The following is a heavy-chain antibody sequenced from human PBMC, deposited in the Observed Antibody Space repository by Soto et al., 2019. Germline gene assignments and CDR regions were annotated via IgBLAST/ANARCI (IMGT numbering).Heavy chain of an antibody. Sequence: GGSLRLSCAASGFAFNICTIYWVRQAPGRGLEWVSTINSNGRSTFYADSVKGRFTISRDNSKNTLYLQMDSLRAEDTALYYCAKDGIAVTGRDYYYAMDVWGQGTTVTVSS. CDR2: INSNGRST. CDR3: AKDGIAVTGRDYYYAMDV. D-gene: IGHD6-19*01. V-gene: IGHV3-23*01. CDR1: GFAFNICT. J-gene: IGHJ6*02.